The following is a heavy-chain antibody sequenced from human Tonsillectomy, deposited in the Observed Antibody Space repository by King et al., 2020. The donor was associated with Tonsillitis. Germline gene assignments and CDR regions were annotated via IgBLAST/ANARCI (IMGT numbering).Heavy chain of an antibody. CDR3: ARGSWGVGPYYGMDV. D-gene: IGHD1-26*01. Sequence: VQLVESGGAWVQPGGSLRLSCAASGFAFSSYAMSWVRQAPGKGPEWVSAITVSGAKTYYAYSVEGRLTISRDNSKNTLYLQMNSLRAEDTAIYYCARGSWGVGPYYGMDVWGRGTTVTVSS. CDR1: GFAFSSYA. V-gene: IGHV3-23*04. CDR2: ITVSGAKT. J-gene: IGHJ6*02.